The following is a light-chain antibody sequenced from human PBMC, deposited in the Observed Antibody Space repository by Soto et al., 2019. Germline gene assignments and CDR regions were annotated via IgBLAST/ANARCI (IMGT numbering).Light chain of an antibody. CDR3: QNYDRDPVT. CDR2: AAS. J-gene: IGKJ4*01. V-gene: IGKV1-27*01. CDR1: QGISDS. Sequence: EIQMTQSPSSLSASVGDRVTIACRASQGISDSLAWYQQKPGQAPYLLIFAASTLRSGVPSRFSGSGSGADFTLTISSLQPEDVATYYCQNYDRDPVTFGGGTKVDIK.